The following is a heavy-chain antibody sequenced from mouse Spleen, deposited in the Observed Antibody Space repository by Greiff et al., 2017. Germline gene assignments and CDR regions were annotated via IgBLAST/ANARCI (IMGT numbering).Heavy chain of an antibody. D-gene: IGHD2-12*01. Sequence: DVQLVESGGGLVKPGGSLKLSCAASGFTFSDYGMHWVRQAPEKGLEWVAYISSGSSTIYYADTVKGRFTISRDNAKNTLFLQMTSLRSEDTAMYYCARASYYIYAMDYWGQGTSVTVSS. J-gene: IGHJ4*01. CDR1: GFTFSDYG. V-gene: IGHV5-17*01. CDR3: ARASYYIYAMDY. CDR2: ISSGSSTI.